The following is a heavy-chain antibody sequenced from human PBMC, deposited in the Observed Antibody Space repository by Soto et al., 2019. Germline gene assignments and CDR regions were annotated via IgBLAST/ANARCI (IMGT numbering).Heavy chain of an antibody. J-gene: IGHJ4*02. V-gene: IGHV3-23*01. Sequence: GRNLGLCCAASEVCLDRSAMCCAGQAPGKGLEWVSAISGRGGSTYYADSVKGRLTISRDNSKNTMYLQMNSLRAEDTAVFDCAKEQGGRLEFWSGYFAYRGPGPLATGS. CDR2: ISGRGGST. CDR3: AKEQGGRLEFWSGYFAY. D-gene: IGHD3-3*01. CDR1: EVCLDRSA.